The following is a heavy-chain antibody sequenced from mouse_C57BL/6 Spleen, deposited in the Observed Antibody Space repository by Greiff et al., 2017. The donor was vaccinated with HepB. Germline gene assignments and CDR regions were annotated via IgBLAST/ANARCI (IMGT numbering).Heavy chain of an antibody. D-gene: IGHD1-1*01. J-gene: IGHJ3*01. CDR1: GFSLTSYA. CDR3: ARNSHYYGSSLLAY. CDR2: IWTGGGT. V-gene: IGHV2-9-1*01. Sequence: VHLVESGPGLVAPSQSLSITCTVSGFSLTSYAISWVRQPPGKGLEWLGVIWTGGGTNYNSALKSRLSISKDNSKSQVFLKMNSLQTDDTARYYCARNSHYYGSSLLAYWGQGTLVTVSA.